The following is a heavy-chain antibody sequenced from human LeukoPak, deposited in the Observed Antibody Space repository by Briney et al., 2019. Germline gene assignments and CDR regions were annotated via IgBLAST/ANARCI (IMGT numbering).Heavy chain of an antibody. J-gene: IGHJ5*02. CDR1: GFDLSTYE. CDR2: ITISGHTK. Sequence: GGSLRLSCAASGFDLSTYEMSWVRQAPGKGLEWIADITISGHTKNYADSVKGRFTISRDNARTSLYLQMNSLRVEDTGVYYCARGDPHADLWGQGTLVTVSS. V-gene: IGHV3-48*03. CDR3: ARGDPHADL.